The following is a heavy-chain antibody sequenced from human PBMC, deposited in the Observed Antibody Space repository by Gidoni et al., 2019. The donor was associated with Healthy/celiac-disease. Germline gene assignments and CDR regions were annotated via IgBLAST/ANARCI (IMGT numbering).Heavy chain of an antibody. CDR3: ARDGITPDYGDYYYYYGMDV. CDR1: GYTFTRYY. D-gene: IGHD4-17*01. CDR2: INPSGGST. Sequence: QVQLVQSGAEVKKPGASVKVSCKASGYTFTRYYMHWVRQAPGQGLEWMGIINPSGGSTSYAQKFQGRVTMTRDTSTSTVYMELSSLRSEDTAVYYCARDGITPDYGDYYYYYGMDVWGQGTTVTVSS. J-gene: IGHJ6*02. V-gene: IGHV1-46*01.